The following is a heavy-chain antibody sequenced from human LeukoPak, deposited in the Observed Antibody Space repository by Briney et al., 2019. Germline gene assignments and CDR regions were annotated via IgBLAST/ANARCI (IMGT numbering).Heavy chain of an antibody. V-gene: IGHV4-34*01. CDR1: GGSFSGYY. Sequence: PSETLSLTCAVYGGSFSGYYWSWIRQPPGKGLEWIGEINHSGSTNYNPSLKSRATISVDTSKNQFSLKLSSVTAADTAVYYCARGGYRYCSSTSCFKEGWFDPWGQGTLVTVSS. J-gene: IGHJ5*02. CDR3: ARGGYRYCSSTSCFKEGWFDP. D-gene: IGHD2-2*01. CDR2: INHSGST.